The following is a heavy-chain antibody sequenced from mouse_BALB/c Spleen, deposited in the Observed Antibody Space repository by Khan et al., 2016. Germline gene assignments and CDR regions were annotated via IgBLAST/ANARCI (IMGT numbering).Heavy chain of an antibody. Sequence: QVQLQQSGAELMKPGASVKISCKATDYTFSSYWIEWVKQRPGHGLEWIGEILPGSGSTNYNEKFKGKATFTADTSSNTAYMQLSSLTSEDSAVYYCARGGTTARFAYWGQGTLVTVSA. D-gene: IGHD1-2*01. J-gene: IGHJ3*01. V-gene: IGHV1-9*01. CDR3: ARGGTTARFAY. CDR2: ILPGSGST. CDR1: DYTFSSYW.